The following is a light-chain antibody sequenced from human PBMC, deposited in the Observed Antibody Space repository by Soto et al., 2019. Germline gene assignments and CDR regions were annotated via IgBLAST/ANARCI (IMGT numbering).Light chain of an antibody. CDR2: DVS. CDR1: SSDVGGYNY. J-gene: IGLJ1*01. Sequence: QSALTQPGSVSGSPGQSIPISCTGTSSDVGGYNYVSWYQQHPGKAPKLMIYDVSNRPSGVSNRFSGSKSGNTASLTISGLQAEDEADYYCSSYTSSSTYVFGTGTKVTVL. V-gene: IGLV2-14*01. CDR3: SSYTSSSTYV.